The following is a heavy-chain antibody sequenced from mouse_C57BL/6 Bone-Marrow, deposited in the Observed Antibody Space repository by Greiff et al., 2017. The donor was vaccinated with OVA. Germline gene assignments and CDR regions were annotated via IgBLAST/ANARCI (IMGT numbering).Heavy chain of an antibody. CDR1: GYSITSGYY. CDR3: ARPDDGYWYFDV. V-gene: IGHV3-6*01. J-gene: IGHJ1*03. D-gene: IGHD2-3*01. CDR2: ISYDGSN. Sequence: EVKLVESGPGLVKPSQSLSLTCSVTGYSITSGYYWNWIRQFPGNKLEWMGYISYDGSNNYNPSLKNRISITRDTSKNQFFLKLNSVTTEDTATYYCARPDDGYWYFDVWGTGTTVTVAS.